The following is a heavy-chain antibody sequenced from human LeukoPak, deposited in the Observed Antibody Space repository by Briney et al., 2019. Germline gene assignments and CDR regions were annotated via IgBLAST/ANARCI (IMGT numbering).Heavy chain of an antibody. Sequence: SETLSLTCTVSGGSLSSSSYYWGWIRQPPGKGLEWIGSIYYSGSTYYNPSLKSRVTISVDTSKNQFSLKLSSVTAADTAVYYCARVRDGYISYYFDYWGQGTLVTVSS. D-gene: IGHD5-24*01. CDR3: ARVRDGYISYYFDY. CDR1: GGSLSSSSYY. CDR2: IYYSGST. J-gene: IGHJ4*02. V-gene: IGHV4-39*07.